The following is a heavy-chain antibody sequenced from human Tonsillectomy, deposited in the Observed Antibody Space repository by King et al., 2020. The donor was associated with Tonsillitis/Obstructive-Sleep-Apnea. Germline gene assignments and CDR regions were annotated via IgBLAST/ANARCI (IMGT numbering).Heavy chain of an antibody. V-gene: IGHV4-39*01. J-gene: IGHJ4*02. D-gene: IGHD3-10*01. CDR1: GGSISSRSYY. CDR3: AGRPSEGSYYT. CDR2: IYYSGST. Sequence: QLQESGPGLVKTSETLSLTCTVSGGSISSRSYYWGWIRQSPGKGLEWIGSIYYSGSTYSNPSLKSRVTISVDASKNQFSLKRTSVTAADTALYYCAGRPSEGSYYTGGQGTLVTVPS.